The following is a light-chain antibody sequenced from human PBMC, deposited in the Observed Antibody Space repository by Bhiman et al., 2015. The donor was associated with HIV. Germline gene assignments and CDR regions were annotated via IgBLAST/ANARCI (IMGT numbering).Light chain of an antibody. CDR3: SSYTTSNTYV. V-gene: IGLV2-14*03. J-gene: IGLJ1*01. CDR1: SSDVASYDY. CDR2: DVS. Sequence: QSALIQPPSVSGSPGQSVTISCTGTSSDVASYDYVSCYQQHPGKAPKLMIYDVSNRPSGVSNRFSGSKSGNTASLTISGLQADDEADYYCSSYTTSNTYVFGAGTKVTVL.